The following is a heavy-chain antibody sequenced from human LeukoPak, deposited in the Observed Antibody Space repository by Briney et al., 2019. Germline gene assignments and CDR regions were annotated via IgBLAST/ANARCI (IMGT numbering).Heavy chain of an antibody. CDR2: IKQDASET. CDR3: ARYGLGDTFDI. D-gene: IGHD4-17*01. Sequence: PGGSLRLSCAASGFTFSSYWMSWVRQAPGKGLEWMASIKQDASETRYVDSVRGRFTILRDNTETSLFLHMNSRRAEDTAVYYCARYGLGDTFDIWGHGTVVTVSS. J-gene: IGHJ3*02. V-gene: IGHV3-7*01. CDR1: GFTFSSYW.